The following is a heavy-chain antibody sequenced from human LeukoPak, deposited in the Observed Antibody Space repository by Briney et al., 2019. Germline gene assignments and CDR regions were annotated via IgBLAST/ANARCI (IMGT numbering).Heavy chain of an antibody. CDR1: GFTFSSYA. J-gene: IGHJ4*02. D-gene: IGHD3-3*01. CDR3: AKDLGLGDFWSGYYFGY. V-gene: IGHV3-23*01. CDR2: ISGSGGST. Sequence: GGSLRLSCAASGFTFSSYAMSWVRQAPGKGLEWVSAISGSGGSTYYADSVKGRFTISRDNSKNTLYLQMNSLRAEDTAVYYCAKDLGLGDFWSGYYFGYWGKGTLVTVSS.